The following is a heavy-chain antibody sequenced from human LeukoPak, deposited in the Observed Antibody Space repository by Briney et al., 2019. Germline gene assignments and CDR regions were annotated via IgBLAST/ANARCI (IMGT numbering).Heavy chain of an antibody. CDR3: ARHTISDY. CDR2: IDPSDSYT. D-gene: IGHD3-10*01. V-gene: IGHV5-10-1*01. Sequence: GESLKIPCKGSGYSFSSYWINWVRQMPGKGLEWMGRIDPSDSYTNYNPSFQGHVTISADKSISTAYLQGSSLMASDTAMYYCARHTISDYWGQGTQVTVSS. J-gene: IGHJ4*02. CDR1: GYSFSSYW.